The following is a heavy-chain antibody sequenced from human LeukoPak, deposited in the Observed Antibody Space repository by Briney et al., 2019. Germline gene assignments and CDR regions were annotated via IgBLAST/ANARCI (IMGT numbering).Heavy chain of an antibody. Sequence: SETLSLTCTVSGGSVSDYYWSWIRQSPGKGLEWIGYTYHTGSTSYSPSLKSRVTISADTSQNQFSLKLSSVTAADTAVYYCASRKLGNDYWGQGTLVTVSS. CDR3: ASRKLGNDY. CDR1: GGSVSDYY. V-gene: IGHV4-59*02. CDR2: TYHTGST. D-gene: IGHD7-27*01. J-gene: IGHJ4*02.